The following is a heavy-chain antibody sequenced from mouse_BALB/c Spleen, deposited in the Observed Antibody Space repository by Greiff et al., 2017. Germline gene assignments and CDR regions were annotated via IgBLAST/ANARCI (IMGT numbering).Heavy chain of an antibody. Sequence: LQQPGSELVRPGASVKLSCKASGYTFTSYWMHWVKQRPGQGLEWIGNIYPGSGSTNYDEKFKSKATLTVDTSSSTAYMQLSSLTSEDSAVYYWTRSPGDYWGQGTSVTVSS. CDR1: GYTFTSYW. V-gene: IGHV1S22*01. CDR3: TRSPGDY. J-gene: IGHJ4*01. CDR2: IYPGSGST.